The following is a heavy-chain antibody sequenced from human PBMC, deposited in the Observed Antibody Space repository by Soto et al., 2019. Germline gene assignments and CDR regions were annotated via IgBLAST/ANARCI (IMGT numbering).Heavy chain of an antibody. D-gene: IGHD1-1*01. CDR1: GDSVSSPSAT. CDR2: TRYTSKWSY. CDR3: FRVDWNDAGS. J-gene: IGHJ5*02. V-gene: IGHV6-1*01. Sequence: SETLSLTCAISGDSVSSPSATWESIRQSPSRGLEWLARTRYTSKWSYEYALSVKGRITISPDTSKNHFSLQLDSVTPEDTAVYYCFRVDWNDAGSWGQRTLLTVSS.